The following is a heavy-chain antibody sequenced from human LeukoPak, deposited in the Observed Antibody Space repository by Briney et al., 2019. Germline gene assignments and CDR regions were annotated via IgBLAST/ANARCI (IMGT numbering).Heavy chain of an antibody. CDR3: GLSGGSSPAY. CDR1: GFTFRSYG. D-gene: IGHD2-15*01. Sequence: GGSRRLSFAASGFTFRSYGMHGVGQAPGKGLEGVEVISYDRRHKYYPDSVKRRFTFSRDNPKHTLSLQMNSLRAEDTAVYFCGLSGGSSPAYCGQGTLVTVSS. J-gene: IGHJ4*02. CDR2: ISYDRRHK. V-gene: IGHV3-30*03.